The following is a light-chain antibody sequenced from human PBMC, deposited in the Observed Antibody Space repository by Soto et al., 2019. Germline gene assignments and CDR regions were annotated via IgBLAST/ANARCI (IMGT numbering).Light chain of an antibody. Sequence: EIVFTQSPGTLSLSPGERATLSCKTSQTSGSNFLAWYQHKPGQAPRLLIHGTSNRATGIPDRFSGSGSGTDFTLTFSRLEPEDFAVYYCEYYGSSITFGGGTKVDIK. CDR1: QTSGSNF. J-gene: IGKJ4*01. V-gene: IGKV3-20*01. CDR3: EYYGSSIT. CDR2: GTS.